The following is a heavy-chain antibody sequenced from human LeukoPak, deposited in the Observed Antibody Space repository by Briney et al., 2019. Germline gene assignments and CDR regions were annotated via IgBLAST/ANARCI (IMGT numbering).Heavy chain of an antibody. J-gene: IGHJ2*01. CDR2: ILYDGSNK. V-gene: IGHV3-33*01. CDR1: GFTFSSYG. D-gene: IGHD6-13*01. Sequence: GRSLRLSCAASGFTFSSYGMHWVRQAPGKGLEWVALILYDGSNKYYADSVKGRFTISRDNSKNTLYLQMNSLRAEDTAVYYCARDEYSSSWSNFDLWGRGTLVTVSS. CDR3: ARDEYSSSWSNFDL.